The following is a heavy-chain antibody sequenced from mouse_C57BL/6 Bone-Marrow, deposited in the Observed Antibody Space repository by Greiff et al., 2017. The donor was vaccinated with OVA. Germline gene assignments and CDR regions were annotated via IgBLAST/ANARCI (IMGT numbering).Heavy chain of an antibody. CDR1: GYSFTDYN. CDR2: INHNYGTT. CDR3: ARSGVTTVDY. J-gene: IGHJ2*01. Sequence: VQLQQSGPELVKPGASVKISCKASGYSFTDYNMNWVKKSNGKSLEWIGVINHNYGTTSYNQKLKGKATLTVDQYSSTAYMQLNSLTSEDSAVYYCARSGVTTVDYWGQGTTLTVAS. V-gene: IGHV1-39*01. D-gene: IGHD1-1*01.